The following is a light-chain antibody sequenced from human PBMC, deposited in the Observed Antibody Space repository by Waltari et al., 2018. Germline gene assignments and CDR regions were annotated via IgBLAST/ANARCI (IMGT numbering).Light chain of an antibody. Sequence: IEMTQSPSSLSASVGDKVTITCRASQSISTDLNWYQQIPGKAPILLIHLASTLQSGVTSRFSGSGSGTDFSLPISSLQPEDFATYYCQQSYMTAYTLGHGTKVEIQ. CDR1: QSISTD. CDR2: LAS. J-gene: IGKJ2*01. V-gene: IGKV1-39*01. CDR3: QQSYMTAYT.